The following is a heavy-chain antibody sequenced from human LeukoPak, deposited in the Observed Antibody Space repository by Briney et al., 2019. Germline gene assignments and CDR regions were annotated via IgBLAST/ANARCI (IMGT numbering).Heavy chain of an antibody. D-gene: IGHD3-3*01. CDR3: TSGLYYDSWSDLFDY. Sequence: GGSLRLSCAASGFTFGDYAMSWVRQAPGKGPEWVGFIRRKANGGTTEYAASVKGRFTISRDDSKSIAYLQMNSLKTEDTAVYYCTSGLYYDSWSDLFDYWGQGTLVTVSS. V-gene: IGHV3-49*04. J-gene: IGHJ4*02. CDR2: IRRKANGGTT. CDR1: GFTFGDYA.